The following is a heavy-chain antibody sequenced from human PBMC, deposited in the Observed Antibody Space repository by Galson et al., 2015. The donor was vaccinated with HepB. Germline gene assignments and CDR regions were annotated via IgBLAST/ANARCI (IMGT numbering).Heavy chain of an antibody. D-gene: IGHD3-22*01. J-gene: IGHJ4*02. CDR1: GYTFTSYA. V-gene: IGHV1-3*01. CDR3: ARVSEWASGYYPFDY. CDR2: INAGNGNT. Sequence: SVKVSCKASGYTFTSYAMHWVRQAPGQRLEWMGWINAGNGNTKYPQKFQGRVTITRDTSASTAYMELSSLRSEDTAVYYCARVSEWASGYYPFDYWGQGTLVTVSS.